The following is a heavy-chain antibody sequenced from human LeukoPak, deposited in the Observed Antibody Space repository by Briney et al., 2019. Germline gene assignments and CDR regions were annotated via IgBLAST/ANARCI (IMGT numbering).Heavy chain of an antibody. CDR1: GGFISNYY. Sequence: SETLSLTCTVAGGFISNYYWSWIRQPAGKGLEWIGRVYISGSTNYNPSLKSRVTMSVDTSKNQFSLNLTSVTAADTAVYYCARFYYGSGAFHWFDPWGQGTLVTVSS. V-gene: IGHV4-4*07. D-gene: IGHD3-10*01. CDR2: VYISGST. CDR3: ARFYYGSGAFHWFDP. J-gene: IGHJ5*02.